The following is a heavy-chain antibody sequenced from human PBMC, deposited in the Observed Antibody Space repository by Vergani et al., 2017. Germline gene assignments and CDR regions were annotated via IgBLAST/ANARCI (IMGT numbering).Heavy chain of an antibody. J-gene: IGHJ6*03. CDR3: ATSRPERRCYYYYYMDV. CDR2: IYTSGST. CDR1: GGSISSNSYY. D-gene: IGHD1-1*01. V-gene: IGHV4-61*02. Sequence: QLQLQESGPGLVKPSETLSLTCTVSGGSISSNSYYWSWIRQPAGKGLEWIGRIYTSGSTNYNPSLKSRVTISVDTSKNQFSLKLSSVTAADTAVYYCATSRPERRCYYYYYMDVWGKGTTVTGSS.